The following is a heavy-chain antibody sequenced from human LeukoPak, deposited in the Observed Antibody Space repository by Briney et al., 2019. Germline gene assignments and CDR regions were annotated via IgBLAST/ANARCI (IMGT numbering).Heavy chain of an antibody. CDR2: ISSSGSTI. V-gene: IGHV3-48*04. J-gene: IGHJ6*04. CDR3: AELGITMIGGV. CDR1: GFTFSSYS. Sequence: GGSLRLSCAASGFTFSSYSMNWVRQAPGKGLEWVSYISSSGSTIYYADSVKGRFTTSRDNAKNSLYLQMNSLRAEDTAVYYCAELGITMIGGVWGKGTTVTISS. D-gene: IGHD3-10*02.